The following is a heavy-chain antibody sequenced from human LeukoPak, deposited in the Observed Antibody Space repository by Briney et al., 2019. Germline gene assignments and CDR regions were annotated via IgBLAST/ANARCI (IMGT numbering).Heavy chain of an antibody. CDR1: GGSISSYPISSYS. D-gene: IGHD3-10*01. CDR2: IYYSGST. Sequence: SETLSLTCTVSGGSISSYPISSYSWSWIRQPPGRGLEWIGYIYYSGSTTYNPSLKSRLTISLDTSKNQFSLKLGSVTAADTAVYYCAGDYSSASYRFDYWGQGTLVSVSS. CDR3: AGDYSSASYRFDY. J-gene: IGHJ4*02. V-gene: IGHV4-61*01.